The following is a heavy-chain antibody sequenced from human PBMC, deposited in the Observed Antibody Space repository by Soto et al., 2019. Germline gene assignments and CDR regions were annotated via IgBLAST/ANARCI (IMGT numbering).Heavy chain of an antibody. CDR2: INPNSGGT. J-gene: IGHJ5*02. D-gene: IGHD3-3*01. V-gene: IGHV1-2*02. CDR1: GYTFTGYY. CDR3: ARDHGITIFGVVINWFDP. Sequence: ASVKVPCKASGYTFTGYYMHWVRQAPGQGLEWMGWINPNSGGTNYAQKFQGRVTMTRDTSISTAYMELSRLRSDDTAVYYCARDHGITIFGVVINWFDPWGQGTLVTVSS.